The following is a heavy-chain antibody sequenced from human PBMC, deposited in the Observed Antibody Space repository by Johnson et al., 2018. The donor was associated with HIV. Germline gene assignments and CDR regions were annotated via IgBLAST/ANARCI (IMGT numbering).Heavy chain of an antibody. D-gene: IGHD1-26*01. J-gene: IGHJ3*02. Sequence: QVQLVESGGGVVQPGTSLRLSCAAYGFTFSSYDMHWVRQAPGKGLEWVAVARYDGVSQYYTDSVKGRFTISRDKTKNTFYLEMNSLRTEDTAVYHCAKDVDRLLWEGDAFDIWGQGTMVTVSS. CDR2: ARYDGVSQ. CDR3: AKDVDRLLWEGDAFDI. CDR1: GFTFSSYD. V-gene: IGHV3-30*02.